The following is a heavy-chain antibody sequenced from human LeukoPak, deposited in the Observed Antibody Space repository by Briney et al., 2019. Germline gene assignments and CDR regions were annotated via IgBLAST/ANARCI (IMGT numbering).Heavy chain of an antibody. D-gene: IGHD6-13*01. V-gene: IGHV4-59*01. CDR1: GGSISSYY. Sequence: KPSETLSLTCTVSGGSISSYYWSWTRQPPGKGLEWIGYIYYSGSTNYNPSLKSRVTISVDTSKNQFSLKLSSVTAADTAVYYCARDRGAAGTDYWGQGTLVTVSS. J-gene: IGHJ4*02. CDR2: IYYSGST. CDR3: ARDRGAAGTDY.